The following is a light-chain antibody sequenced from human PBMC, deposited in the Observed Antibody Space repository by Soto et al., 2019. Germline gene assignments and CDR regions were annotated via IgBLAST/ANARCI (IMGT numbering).Light chain of an antibody. CDR1: QSVNSNY. V-gene: IGKV3-20*01. Sequence: IVLTQSPGTLSLSPAERATLSCRASQSVNSNYLAWYQQKRGQAPRLLIYGASSRATGIPDRFSGSGSGTDFTLTISRLEPEDFAVYYCQESPRTFGQGTKVDIK. CDR2: GAS. CDR3: QESPRT. J-gene: IGKJ1*01.